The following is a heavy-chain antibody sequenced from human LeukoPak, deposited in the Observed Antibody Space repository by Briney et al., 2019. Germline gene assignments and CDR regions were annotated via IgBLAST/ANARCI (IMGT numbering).Heavy chain of an antibody. CDR3: ARSGITTIPNFDY. CDR2: INPNSGAT. Sequence: GASVKVSCRASGYTFTGYYIHWVRQAPGQGLEWTGWINPNSGATNNAQKFQGRVTVSRDTSISTTYMELSRLGSDDMAVYYCARSGITTIPNFDYWGQGTLVTVSS. D-gene: IGHD3-22*01. J-gene: IGHJ4*02. V-gene: IGHV1-2*02. CDR1: GYTFTGYY.